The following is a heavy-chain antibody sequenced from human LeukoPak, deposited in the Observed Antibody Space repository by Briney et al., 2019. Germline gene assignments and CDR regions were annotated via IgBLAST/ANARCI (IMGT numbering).Heavy chain of an antibody. V-gene: IGHV4-30-2*01. D-gene: IGHD1-26*01. CDR2: IYHSGST. J-gene: IGHJ5*02. CDR1: GGSISSGGYY. Sequence: SQTLSLTCTVSGGSISSGGYYWSWIRQPPGKGLEWIGYIYHSGSTYYNPSLKSRVTISVDTSKNQFSLKLSSVTAADTAVYYCARGAKIVGVNWFDPWGQGTLVTVSS. CDR3: ARGAKIVGVNWFDP.